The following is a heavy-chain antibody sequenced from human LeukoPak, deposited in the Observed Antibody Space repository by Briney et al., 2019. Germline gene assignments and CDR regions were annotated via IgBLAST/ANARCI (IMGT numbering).Heavy chain of an antibody. Sequence: GGSLRLSCAASGFTFSSYWMHWVRQAPGKGLEWVSVIYSGGSTYYADSVKGRFTISRDNSKNTLYLQMNSLRAEDTAVYYCARVDYYYYGMDVWGQGTTVTVSS. CDR3: ARVDYYYYGMDV. CDR2: IYSGGST. J-gene: IGHJ6*02. CDR1: GFTFSSYW. V-gene: IGHV3-53*01.